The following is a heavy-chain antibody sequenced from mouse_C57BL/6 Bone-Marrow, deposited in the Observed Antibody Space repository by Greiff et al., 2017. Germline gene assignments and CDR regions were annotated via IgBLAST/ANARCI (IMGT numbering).Heavy chain of an antibody. CDR2: IDPEDGDT. CDR3: TVYYGNYGGAMDY. D-gene: IGHD2-1*01. Sequence: VQLQQSGAELVRPGASVKLSCTASGFNIKDYYMHWVKQRPEQGLEWIGRIDPEDGDTEYAPKFQGKATMTADTSSNTAYLQLSSLTSEDTAVYYCTVYYGNYGGAMDYWGQGTSVTVSS. V-gene: IGHV14-1*01. J-gene: IGHJ4*01. CDR1: GFNIKDYY.